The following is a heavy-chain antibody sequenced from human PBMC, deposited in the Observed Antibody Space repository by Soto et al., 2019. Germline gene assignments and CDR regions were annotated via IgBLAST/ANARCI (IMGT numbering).Heavy chain of an antibody. V-gene: IGHV3-53*01. CDR2: IWTSGST. CDR1: GFTFSSND. D-gene: IGHD3-16*01. CDR3: ATRPLLRGAP. J-gene: IGHJ3*01. Sequence: EVQLVESGGGLIQTGGSLRLSCEASGFTFSSNDMNWVRQAPGKGLEWVSLIWTSGSTAYADSVKGRFTISRYNSKSALYLHMSSLRAEDTAVYYCATRPLLRGAPWGQGTMVTVSS.